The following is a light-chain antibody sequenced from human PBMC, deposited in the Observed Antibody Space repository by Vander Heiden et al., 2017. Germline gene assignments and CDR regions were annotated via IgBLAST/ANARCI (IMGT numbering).Light chain of an antibody. CDR2: GNS. V-gene: IGLV1-40*01. Sequence: QSVLTQPPSVSGAPGHRVPIPSPGSSSNIGAGYDVHWYQQLPGTAPKLLIYGNSNRPSGVPDRFSGSKSGTSASLAITGLQAEDEADYYCQSYDSSRSGWVFGGGTKLTVL. CDR1: SSNIGAGYD. J-gene: IGLJ3*02. CDR3: QSYDSSRSGWV.